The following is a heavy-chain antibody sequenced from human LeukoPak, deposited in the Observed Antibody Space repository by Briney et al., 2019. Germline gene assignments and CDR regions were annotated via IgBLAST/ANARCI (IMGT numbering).Heavy chain of an antibody. CDR1: GFTFSSYA. D-gene: IGHD4-17*01. Sequence: PGGSLRLSCAASGFTFSSYAMSWVRQAPGKGPEWVSSISGSGGTTYYANSVKGRFTFSRDNSKNTLYLQMNSLRAEDTAIYYCARMIRDYGDSNWFDPWGQGTLVTVSS. J-gene: IGHJ5*02. CDR3: ARMIRDYGDSNWFDP. CDR2: ISGSGGTT. V-gene: IGHV3-23*01.